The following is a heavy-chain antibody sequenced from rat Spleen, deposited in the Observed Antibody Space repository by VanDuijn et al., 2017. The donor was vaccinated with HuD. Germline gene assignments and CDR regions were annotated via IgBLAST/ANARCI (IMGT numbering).Heavy chain of an antibody. Sequence: GWIRKFPGNKMEWMGYISYSGSTGYNPSLKSRISITRDTSKNQFFLQLNSVTTEDTATYYCTRGIRRVYWYFDFWGPGTMVTVSS. V-gene: IGHV3-1*01. D-gene: IGHD1-11*01. CDR2: ISYSGST. J-gene: IGHJ1*01. CDR3: TRGIRRVYWYFDF.